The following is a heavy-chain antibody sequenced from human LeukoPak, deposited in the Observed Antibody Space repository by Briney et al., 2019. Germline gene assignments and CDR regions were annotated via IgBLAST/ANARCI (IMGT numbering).Heavy chain of an antibody. Sequence: PGGSLRLSCAASGFTFSSYAMSWVRQAPGKGLEWVSAISGSGDSTYYADSVKGRFTISRDNSKNTLYLQMNSLRAEDTALYYCAKDGYYYDSSGPSLLSYFDYWGQGTLVTVSS. CDR3: AKDGYYYDSSGPSLLSYFDY. D-gene: IGHD3-22*01. CDR1: GFTFSSYA. CDR2: ISGSGDST. J-gene: IGHJ4*02. V-gene: IGHV3-23*01.